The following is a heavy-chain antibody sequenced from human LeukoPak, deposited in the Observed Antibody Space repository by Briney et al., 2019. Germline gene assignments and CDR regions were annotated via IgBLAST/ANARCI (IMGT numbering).Heavy chain of an antibody. CDR2: LNTDGAWI. D-gene: IGHD2-15*01. CDR3: AKSTAPCSRGSRDTGLEA. J-gene: IGHJ1*01. CDR1: GFTVSSNY. V-gene: IGHV3-23*01. Sequence: GGSLRLSCAASGFTVSSNYMSWVRQAPGKGLEWVSGLNTDGAWIYYADSVKGRFTISRDNSENTLYLQMNSLRVEDTAIYYCAKSTAPCSRGSRDTGLEAWCQGTMVTVTS.